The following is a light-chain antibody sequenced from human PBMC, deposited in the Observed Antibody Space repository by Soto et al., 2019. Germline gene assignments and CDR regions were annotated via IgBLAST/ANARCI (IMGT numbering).Light chain of an antibody. Sequence: DIQMTQSPSTLSASVGDRVTITCRASQSISSWLAWYQQKPGKAPKVLIYKASRLESGVPSRFSGSGSGTEFTLTISSLQPDDFATYYCQQYNFYSPWPFGQGTKVEI. V-gene: IGKV1-5*03. J-gene: IGKJ1*01. CDR1: QSISSW. CDR3: QQYNFYSPWP. CDR2: KAS.